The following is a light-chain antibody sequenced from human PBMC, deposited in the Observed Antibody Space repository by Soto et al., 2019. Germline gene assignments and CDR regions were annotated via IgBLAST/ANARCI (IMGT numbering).Light chain of an antibody. CDR1: QSVGTS. Sequence: DIVLTQSPATLSLSPGEGATLSCRASQSVGTSLAWYQQKPGQAPRLLIYDASSRSTGIPDRCTGSGSGTDFTLTLCSLESDDFAVYYCQQRKSLTFGPGTKVDIK. CDR3: QQRKSLT. J-gene: IGKJ3*01. V-gene: IGKV3-11*01. CDR2: DAS.